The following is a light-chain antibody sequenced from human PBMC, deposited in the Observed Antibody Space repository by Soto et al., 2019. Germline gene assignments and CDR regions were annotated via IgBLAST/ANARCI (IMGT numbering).Light chain of an antibody. CDR1: SSDVGSYNR. CDR3: NSYTGSSTHD. Sequence: QYALTQPPSVSGSPGQSVAISCTGTSSDVGSYNRVSWYQQPPGAAPKLMIYEVSNRPSGVPDRFSGSKSGNTASLTISGLQAVDEADYYCNSYTGSSTHDFGTRTKVTVL. J-gene: IGLJ1*01. CDR2: EVS. V-gene: IGLV2-18*02.